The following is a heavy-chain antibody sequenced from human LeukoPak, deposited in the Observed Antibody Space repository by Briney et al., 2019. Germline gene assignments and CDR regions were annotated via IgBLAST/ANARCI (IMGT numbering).Heavy chain of an antibody. D-gene: IGHD1-26*01. CDR2: IYYTTGST. CDR1: GDSISNSRSY. J-gene: IGHJ4*02. Sequence: PSETLSLTCTVSGDSISNSRSYRVWIRQPPGKGLEWIGNIYYTTGSTNYNPSLKSRVTISIDMSKNQFSLSLTSVTAADTAVYYCARKREGPATGIDCWGQGTLVTVSS. CDR3: ARKREGPATGIDC. V-gene: IGHV4-39*07.